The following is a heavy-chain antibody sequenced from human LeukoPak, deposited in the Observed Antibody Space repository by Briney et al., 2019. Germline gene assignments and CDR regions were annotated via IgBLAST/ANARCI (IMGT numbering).Heavy chain of an antibody. CDR3: AGLSRPRGYAFDI. Sequence: SETLSLTCIVSGGSISSISSNNYHWGWIRQPPGKGLEWIGSIYYSGSTYYNPSLKSRVTISVDTSKNHFSLKLSSVTAADTAVYYCAGLSRPRGYAFDIWGQGTMVTVSS. CDR2: IYYSGST. J-gene: IGHJ3*02. V-gene: IGHV4-39*07. CDR1: GGSISSISSNNYH. D-gene: IGHD3-3*02.